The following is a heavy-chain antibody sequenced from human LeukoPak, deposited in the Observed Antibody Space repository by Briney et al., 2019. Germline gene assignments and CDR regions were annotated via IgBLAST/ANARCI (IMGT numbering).Heavy chain of an antibody. J-gene: IGHJ4*02. CDR3: AGGNIVATHYFDY. CDR1: GFTFSSYW. Sequence: PGGSLRLSCAASGFTFSSYWMSWVRQAPGKGLEWVAVIWYDGSNKFYADSVKGRFTISRDNSKSTLYLQMNSLRAEDTAVYYCAGGNIVATHYFDYWGQGTLVTVSS. CDR2: IWYDGSNK. D-gene: IGHD5-12*01. V-gene: IGHV3-33*08.